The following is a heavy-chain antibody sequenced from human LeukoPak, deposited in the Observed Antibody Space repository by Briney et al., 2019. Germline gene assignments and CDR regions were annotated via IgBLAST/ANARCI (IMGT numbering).Heavy chain of an antibody. CDR3: AKDRTPATRGVDY. CDR2: ISSSSTYI. CDR1: GLTFSSYS. D-gene: IGHD3-10*01. J-gene: IGHJ4*02. Sequence: GGSLRLSCAASGLTFSSYSMNWVRQAPGKGLEWVSSISSSSTYIYYADSVKGRFTISRDNSKNTLYLQMNSLRAEDTAVYYCAKDRTPATRGVDYWGQGTLVTVSS. V-gene: IGHV3-21*04.